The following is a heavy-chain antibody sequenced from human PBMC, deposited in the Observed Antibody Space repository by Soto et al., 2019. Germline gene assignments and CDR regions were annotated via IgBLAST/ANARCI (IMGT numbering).Heavy chain of an antibody. CDR3: AAGLTFFPDYYDSSGYYYYYYYGMDV. J-gene: IGHJ6*02. V-gene: IGHV1-58*01. CDR2: IVVGSGNT. D-gene: IGHD3-22*01. Sequence: QMQLVQSGPEVKKPGTSVKVSCKASGFTFTSSAVQWVRQARGQRLEWIGWIVVGSGNTNYAQKFQERVTITRDMSTSTAYMELSSLRSEDTAVYYCAAGLTFFPDYYDSSGYYYYYYYGMDVWGQGTTVTVSS. CDR1: GFTFTSSA.